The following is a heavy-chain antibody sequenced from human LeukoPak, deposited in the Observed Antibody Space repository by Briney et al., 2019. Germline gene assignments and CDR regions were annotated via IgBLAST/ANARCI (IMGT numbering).Heavy chain of an antibody. V-gene: IGHV4-39*01. Sequence: SETLSLTCTVSGGSISSSSDYWGWIRQPPGKGLEWIGTIYYSGSTYYNPSLKSRVTISVDTSKNQFSLRLNSVTAADTAVYYCARLGVEAVAGTRVDYWGQGTLVTVSS. CDR3: ARLGVEAVAGTRVDY. D-gene: IGHD6-19*01. CDR1: GGSISSSSDY. CDR2: IYYSGST. J-gene: IGHJ4*02.